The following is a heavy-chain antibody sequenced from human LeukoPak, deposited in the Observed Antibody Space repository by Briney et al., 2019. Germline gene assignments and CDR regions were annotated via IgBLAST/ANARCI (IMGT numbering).Heavy chain of an antibody. J-gene: IGHJ4*02. D-gene: IGHD6-13*01. CDR3: ARVKSSSWYGGDY. Sequence: PGGSLRLSCAASGFTFSSYWMSWVRQAPGKGLEWVANIKQDGSEKYYVDSVKGRFTISRDNAKNSLYLQMNSLRAEDTAVYYCARVKSSSWYGGDYWGQGTLVTVSS. V-gene: IGHV3-7*01. CDR2: IKQDGSEK. CDR1: GFTFSSYW.